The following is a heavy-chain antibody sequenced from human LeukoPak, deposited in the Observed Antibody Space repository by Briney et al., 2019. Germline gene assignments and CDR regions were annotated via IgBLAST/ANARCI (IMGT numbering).Heavy chain of an antibody. Sequence: SVKVSCKASGGTFSSYAISWVRQAPGQGLEWMGRIIPILGIANYAQKFQGRVTITADKSTSTAHMELRSLRSDDTAVYYCARDPLGYDILTGYYNYYGMDVWGQGTTVTVSS. D-gene: IGHD3-9*01. CDR2: IIPILGIA. J-gene: IGHJ6*02. CDR3: ARDPLGYDILTGYYNYYGMDV. V-gene: IGHV1-69*04. CDR1: GGTFSSYA.